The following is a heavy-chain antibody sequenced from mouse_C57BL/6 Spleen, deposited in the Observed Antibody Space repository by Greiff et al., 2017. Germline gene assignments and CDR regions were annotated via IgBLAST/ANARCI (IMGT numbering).Heavy chain of an antibody. CDR1: GYSFTGYY. CDR2: INPSTGGT. CDR3: ARTFHLTGLAWFAY. V-gene: IGHV1-43*01. J-gene: IGHJ3*01. D-gene: IGHD4-1*01. Sequence: EVQLQQSGPELVKPGASVKISCKASGYSFTGYYMHWVKQSSEKSLEWIGEINPSTGGTSYNQKFKGKATLTVDKSSSTAYMQLKSLTSEDSAVYYCARTFHLTGLAWFAYWGQGTLVTVSA.